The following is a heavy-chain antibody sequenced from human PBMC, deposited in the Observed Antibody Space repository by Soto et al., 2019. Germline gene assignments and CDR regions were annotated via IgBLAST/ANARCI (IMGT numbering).Heavy chain of an antibody. CDR2: ISWNSGSI. V-gene: IGHV3-9*01. Sequence: VQLQESGPGLVKPSETLSLTCTVSGGSVSSGSYYWSWIRQPPGKGLEWVSGISWNSGSIGYADSVKGRFTISRDNAKNSLYLQMNSLRAEDTALYYCAKDIIAAAGTELEGGGYYFDYWGQGTLVTVSS. CDR3: AKDIIAAAGTELEGGGYYFDY. D-gene: IGHD6-13*01. CDR1: GGSVSSGSYY. J-gene: IGHJ4*02.